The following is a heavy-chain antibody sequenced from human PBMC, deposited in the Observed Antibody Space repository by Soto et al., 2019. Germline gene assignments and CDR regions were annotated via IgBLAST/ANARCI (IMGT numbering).Heavy chain of an antibody. CDR2: IIPIFGTA. CDR1: GGTFSSYA. V-gene: IGHV1-69*01. Sequence: QVQLVQSGAEVKKPGSSVKVSCKASGGTFSSYAISWVRQAPGQGLEWMGGIIPIFGTANYAQKFQGRVTITADESTSTAYMELSSLRSEDTAVYYCASQVVATDSYYYYGMDVWGQGTTVTVSS. CDR3: ASQVVATDSYYYYGMDV. J-gene: IGHJ6*02. D-gene: IGHD2-15*01.